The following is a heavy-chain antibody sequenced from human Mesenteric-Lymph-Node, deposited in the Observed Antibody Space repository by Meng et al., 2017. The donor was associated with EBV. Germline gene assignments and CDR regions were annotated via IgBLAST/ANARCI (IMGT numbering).Heavy chain of an antibody. CDR1: GYTFSAYG. CDR2: ISPFNGNT. Sequence: QVQLVQSGAEVKKPGASVKFTCKASGYTFSAYGISWVRQAPGQGLEWMGWISPFNGNTNYAQNLQDRVTMTTDTSTTTAYMELRNLRSDDTAVYYCARDVLGSGDYWGQGTLVTVSS. CDR3: ARDVLGSGDY. J-gene: IGHJ4*02. V-gene: IGHV1-18*01. D-gene: IGHD5-12*01.